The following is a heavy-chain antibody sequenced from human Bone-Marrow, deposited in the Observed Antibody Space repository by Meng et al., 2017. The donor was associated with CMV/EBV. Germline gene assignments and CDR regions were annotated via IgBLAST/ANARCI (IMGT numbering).Heavy chain of an antibody. V-gene: IGHV3-74*01. CDR1: GFTFSSYW. Sequence: GESLKISCAASGFTFSSYWMHWVRQAPGKGLVWVSTINNDGSTTTYADSVKGRFTISRDNVKNTVYLQMSSLRAEDTALYYCVRSGDIVVVPALDWFDPWGQGNLVTVSS. J-gene: IGHJ5*02. CDR2: INNDGSTT. CDR3: VRSGDIVVVPALDWFDP. D-gene: IGHD2-2*01.